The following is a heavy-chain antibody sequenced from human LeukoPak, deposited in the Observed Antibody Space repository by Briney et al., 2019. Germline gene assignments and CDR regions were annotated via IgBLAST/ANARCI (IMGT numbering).Heavy chain of an antibody. Sequence: ASVKVSFKASGYTFTGYYMHWMRQPPGQGLEWMGWINPNSGGTNYAQKFQGRVTMTRDTSISTAYMELSRLRSDDTAVYYCARRLNDYDYVWGSYRYTGINWFDPWGQGTLVTVSS. CDR1: GYTFTGYY. CDR3: ARRLNDYDYVWGSYRYTGINWFDP. V-gene: IGHV1-2*02. J-gene: IGHJ5*02. D-gene: IGHD3-16*02. CDR2: INPNSGGT.